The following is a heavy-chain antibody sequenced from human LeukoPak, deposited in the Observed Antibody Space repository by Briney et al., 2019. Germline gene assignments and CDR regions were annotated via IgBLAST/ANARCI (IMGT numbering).Heavy chain of an antibody. V-gene: IGHV3-33*01. CDR2: IWYDGSNK. CDR1: GFTFSGYG. Sequence: PGGSLRLSCAASGFTFSGYGMHWVRQAPGKGLEWVAVIWYDGSNKYYADSVKGRSTISRDNSKNTLYLQMNSLRAEDTAVYYCAREDYCSSTSCYNFDHWGQGTLVTVCS. D-gene: IGHD2-2*02. CDR3: AREDYCSSTSCYNFDH. J-gene: IGHJ4*02.